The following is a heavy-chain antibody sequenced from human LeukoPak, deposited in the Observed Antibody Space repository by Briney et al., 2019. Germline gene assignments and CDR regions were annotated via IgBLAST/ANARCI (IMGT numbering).Heavy chain of an antibody. CDR2: ISGSGGST. D-gene: IGHD3-10*01. V-gene: IGHV3-23*01. CDR3: AKVGRGSSDAFDI. CDR1: GFTFSSYA. J-gene: IGHJ3*02. Sequence: PGGSLRLSCAASGFTFSSYAMSWVRQAPGKGLEWGSAISGSGGSTYYADSVKGRFTISRDNSKNTLYLQMNSLRAEDTAVYYCAKVGRGSSDAFDIWGQGTMVTVSS.